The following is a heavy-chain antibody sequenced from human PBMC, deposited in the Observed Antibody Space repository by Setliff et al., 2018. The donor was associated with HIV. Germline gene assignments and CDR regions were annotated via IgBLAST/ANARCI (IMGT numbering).Heavy chain of an antibody. J-gene: IGHJ4*02. V-gene: IGHV3-30*04. Sequence: GGSLRLSCAASGFTLTDYPMHWVRQAPGNGLEWVAVIASHGNWHDYAASVKGRFTISRDTSRNTLYLQINSLRFEDSALYYCARENNFDYWEQGTLVTVSS. CDR1: GFTLTDYP. CDR3: ARENNFDY. CDR2: IASHGNWH.